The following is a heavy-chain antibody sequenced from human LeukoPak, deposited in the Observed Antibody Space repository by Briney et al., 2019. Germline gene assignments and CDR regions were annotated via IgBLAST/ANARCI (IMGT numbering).Heavy chain of an antibody. V-gene: IGHV1-24*01. Sequence: AAVKVSCKVSGETLTEISMHWVRQAPGKGLEWMGGFDPEEGEIICAQQFEGRVVMTEDTSTDTAYLEFGSLTSEDTAVYFCATLVTAYCGGDCLTYFDYWGQGTLVTVSS. J-gene: IGHJ4*02. CDR1: GETLTEIS. CDR2: FDPEEGEI. CDR3: ATLVTAYCGGDCLTYFDY. D-gene: IGHD2-21*02.